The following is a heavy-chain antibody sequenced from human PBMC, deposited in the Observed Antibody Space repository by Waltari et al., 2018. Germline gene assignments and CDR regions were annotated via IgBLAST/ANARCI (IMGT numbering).Heavy chain of an antibody. J-gene: IGHJ4*02. D-gene: IGHD3-22*01. CDR1: GYSISSGYY. V-gene: IGHV4-38-2*02. Sequence: QVQLQESGPGLVKPSETLSLTCTVSGYSISSGYYWGWIRQPPGKGLEWIGSIYHSGRTYYNPSLKSRVTISVDTSKNQFSLKLSSVTAADTAVYYCARAYYYDSSGYLFFDYWGQGTLVTVSS. CDR2: IYHSGRT. CDR3: ARAYYYDSSGYLFFDY.